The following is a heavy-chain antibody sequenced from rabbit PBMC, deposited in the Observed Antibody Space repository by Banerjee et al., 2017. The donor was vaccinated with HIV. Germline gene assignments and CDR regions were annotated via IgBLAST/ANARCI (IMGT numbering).Heavy chain of an antibody. Sequence: QEQLEESGGDLVKPGRSLTPTCTASGFSFSDKYVMCWVRQAPGKGLEWIGCINTSSGNTVYASWAKGRFTISKTSSTTVTLQMTSLTAADTATYFCARDLAGAIGWNFNLWGPGTLVTVS. CDR2: INTSSGNT. J-gene: IGHJ4*01. D-gene: IGHD4-1*01. CDR1: GFSFSDKYV. V-gene: IGHV1S45*01. CDR3: ARDLAGAIGWNFNL.